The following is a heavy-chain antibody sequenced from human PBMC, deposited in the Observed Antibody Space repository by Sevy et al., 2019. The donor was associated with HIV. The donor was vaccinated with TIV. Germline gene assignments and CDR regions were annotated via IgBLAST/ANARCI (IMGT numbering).Heavy chain of an antibody. CDR2: ISYDGSNK. CDR1: GFTFSSYG. Sequence: GESLKISCAASGFTFSSYGMHWVHQAPGKGLEWVAVISYDGSNKYYADSVKGRFTISRDNSKNTLYLQMNSLRAEDTAVYYCAKVGGADDILMDYFDYWGQGTLVTVSS. V-gene: IGHV3-30*18. D-gene: IGHD3-9*01. CDR3: AKVGGADDILMDYFDY. J-gene: IGHJ4*02.